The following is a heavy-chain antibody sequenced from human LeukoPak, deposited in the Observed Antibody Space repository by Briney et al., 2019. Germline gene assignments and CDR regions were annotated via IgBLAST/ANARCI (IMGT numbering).Heavy chain of an antibody. V-gene: IGHV4-34*01. CDR2: INHSGST. D-gene: IGHD3-22*01. CDR1: GGSFSGYY. CDR3: ARTSYYDSSGYYPYYFDY. Sequence: PSETLSLTCAVYGGSFSGYYWSWIRQPPGKGLEWIGEINHSGSTNYNPSLKSRVTISVDTSKNQFSLKLSSVTAADTAVYYCARTSYYDSSGYYPYYFDYWGQGTLVTVSS. J-gene: IGHJ4*02.